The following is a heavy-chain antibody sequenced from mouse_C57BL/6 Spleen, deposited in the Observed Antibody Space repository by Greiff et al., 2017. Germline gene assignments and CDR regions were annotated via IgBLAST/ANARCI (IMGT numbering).Heavy chain of an antibody. CDR3: ARGLTGTTSYFDY. J-gene: IGHJ2*01. CDR2: IDPSDSYT. D-gene: IGHD4-1*01. V-gene: IGHV1-59*01. Sequence: QVQLQQPGAELVRPGTSVKLSCKASGYTFTSYWMHWVKQRPGQGLEWIGVIDPSDSYTNYNQKFKGKATLTVDTSSSTAYMQLSSLTSEDSAVYYCARGLTGTTSYFDYRGQGTTLTVSS. CDR1: GYTFTSYW.